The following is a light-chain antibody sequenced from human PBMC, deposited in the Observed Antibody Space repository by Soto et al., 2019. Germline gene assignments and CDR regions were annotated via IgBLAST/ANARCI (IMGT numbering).Light chain of an antibody. J-gene: IGKJ3*01. Sequence: IQMTQSPSTLPASVGDTVTITCRASQTISNWLAWYQQKPGKAPKRLIYAASSLQSGVPSRFSGSGSGTEFTLTISSLQPEDFATYYCLQHNSYPFTFGPGTKVDIK. CDR3: LQHNSYPFT. V-gene: IGKV1-17*01. CDR2: AAS. CDR1: QTISNW.